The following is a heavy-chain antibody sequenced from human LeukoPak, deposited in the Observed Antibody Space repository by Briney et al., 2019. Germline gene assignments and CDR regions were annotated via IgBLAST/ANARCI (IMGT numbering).Heavy chain of an antibody. V-gene: IGHV3-48*03. J-gene: IGHJ4*02. CDR1: GFTFSSYE. CDR3: ARATWLVVNFDY. Sequence: GGSLRLSCAASGFTFSSYEMNWVRQAPGKGLEWVSYISSSGSTIYYADSVKGRFTISRDNAKNSLYLQMSSLRAEDTAVYYCARATWLVVNFDYWGQGALVTVSS. CDR2: ISSSGSTI. D-gene: IGHD6-19*01.